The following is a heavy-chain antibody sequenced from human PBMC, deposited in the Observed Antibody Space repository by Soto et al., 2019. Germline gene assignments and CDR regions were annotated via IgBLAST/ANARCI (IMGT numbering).Heavy chain of an antibody. Sequence: PGGSLRLSCAASGFTFSRYAMSWVRQAPGKGLEWVSTFSGPGGGTYYADSVKGRFTISTDKSKNTFYLQMSSLTSEDTAVYYCAKDFIGYCSSVNCHIFDFWGQGTPVTVSS. V-gene: IGHV3-23*01. CDR1: GFTFSRYA. CDR2: FSGPGGGT. CDR3: AKDFIGYCSSVNCHIFDF. D-gene: IGHD2-15*01. J-gene: IGHJ4*02.